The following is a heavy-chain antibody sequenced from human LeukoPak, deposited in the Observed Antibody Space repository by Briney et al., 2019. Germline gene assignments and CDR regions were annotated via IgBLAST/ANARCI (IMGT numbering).Heavy chain of an antibody. J-gene: IGHJ4*02. CDR2: IKEDGSEK. Sequence: GGSLRLSCAASGFTFRSYWMSWVRQAPGKGLEWVANIKEDGSEKYYVDSVKGRFTISRDNAKNSVYLQMSSLRGEDTAVYYCAKERGLRGFDYWGQGTLVTVSS. CDR3: AKERGLRGFDY. CDR1: GFTFRSYW. V-gene: IGHV3-7*03.